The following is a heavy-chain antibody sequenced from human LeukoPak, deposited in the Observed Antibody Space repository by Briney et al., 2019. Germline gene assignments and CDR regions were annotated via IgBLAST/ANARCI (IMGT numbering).Heavy chain of an antibody. CDR1: EYSFTNFY. J-gene: IGHJ4*02. D-gene: IGHD3-16*01. V-gene: IGHV1-2*02. CDR3: ARDTYWGIFDF. Sequence: GASVRASCQAFEYSFTNFYIHWLRQAPGLGLEWMGWIHPNTRGTEYVQTFQGRVTMTRDTSANTVYMELSGLTSDDTALYFCARDTYWGIFDFWGQGTLVTVSS. CDR2: IHPNTRGT.